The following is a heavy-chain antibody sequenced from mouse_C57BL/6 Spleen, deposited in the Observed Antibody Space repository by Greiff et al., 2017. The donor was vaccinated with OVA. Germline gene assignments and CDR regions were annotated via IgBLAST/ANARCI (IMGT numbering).Heavy chain of an antibody. Sequence: QVQLKESGAELARPGASVKLSCKASGYTFTSYGISWVKQSTGQGLEWIGEIYPRSGNTYYNEKFKGKATLTADKSSSTAYMELRSLTSEDSAVYFCAYSSGYGFDYWGQGTTLTVSS. J-gene: IGHJ2*01. D-gene: IGHD3-2*02. CDR2: IYPRSGNT. CDR1: GYTFTSYG. V-gene: IGHV1-81*01. CDR3: AYSSGYGFDY.